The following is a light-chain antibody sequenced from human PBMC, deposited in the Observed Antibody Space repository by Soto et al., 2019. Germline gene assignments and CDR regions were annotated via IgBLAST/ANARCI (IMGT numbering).Light chain of an antibody. CDR3: VRYMGSGIWV. CDR1: SGSVSTSYY. J-gene: IGLJ3*02. Sequence: QAVVTQAPSFSVSPGGTVTLTCGLSSGSVSTSYYPSWYQQTPGQAPRTLIYSTNTRSSGVPDRFSGSILGNKAALTITGAQADEESDYYCVRYMGSGIWVFGGGTKLTVL. V-gene: IGLV8-61*01. CDR2: STN.